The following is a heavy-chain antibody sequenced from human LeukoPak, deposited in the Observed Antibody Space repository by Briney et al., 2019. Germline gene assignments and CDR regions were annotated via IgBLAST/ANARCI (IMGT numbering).Heavy chain of an antibody. CDR3: AGDGYYDSSGYSNDAFDI. CDR2: INPSGGST. CDR1: GYTFTSYY. V-gene: IGHV1-46*01. D-gene: IGHD3-22*01. J-gene: IGHJ3*02. Sequence: GASVKVSCKASGYTFTSYYMHWVRQAPGQGLEWMGIINPSGGSTSYAQKFQGRATMTRDTSTSTVYMELSSLRSEDTAVYYCAGDGYYDSSGYSNDAFDIWGQGTMVTVSS.